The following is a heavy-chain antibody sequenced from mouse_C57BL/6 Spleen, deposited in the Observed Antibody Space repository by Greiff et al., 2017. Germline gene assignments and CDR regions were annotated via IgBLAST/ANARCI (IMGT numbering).Heavy chain of an antibody. CDR1: GYSITSGYY. V-gene: IGHV3-6*01. J-gene: IGHJ3*01. CDR3: AREGYDYDRFAY. CDR2: ISYDGSN. Sequence: EVQLQESGPGLVKPSHSLSLTCSVTGYSITSGYYWNWIRQLPGNKLEWMGYISYDGSNNYNQSLKNRISFTRDTSKTQHFLKFNSVTTEYTAKYYCAREGYDYDRFAYWGQGTLVTVSA. D-gene: IGHD2-4*01.